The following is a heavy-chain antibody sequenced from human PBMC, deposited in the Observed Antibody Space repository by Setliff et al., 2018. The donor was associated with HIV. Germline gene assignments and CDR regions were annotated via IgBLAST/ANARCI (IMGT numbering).Heavy chain of an antibody. D-gene: IGHD3-10*01. J-gene: IGHJ5*02. CDR3: ARQRFGELFYWFDP. CDR2: IYDSGST. CDR1: GGSISSYY. V-gene: IGHV4-59*08. Sequence: SETLSLTCTVSGGSISSYYWSWIRQPPGKGLEWIGYIYDSGSTNYNPSLKSRVTISVDTSKNQFSLKLSSVTAADTAVYYCARQRFGELFYWFDPWGQGTLVTVSS.